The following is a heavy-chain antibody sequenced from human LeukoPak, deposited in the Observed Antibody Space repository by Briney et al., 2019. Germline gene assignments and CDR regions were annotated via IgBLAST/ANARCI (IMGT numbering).Heavy chain of an antibody. CDR1: GGSISSYY. D-gene: IGHD3-10*01. CDR3: AGSGSYYDFDY. V-gene: IGHV4-59*01. J-gene: IGHJ4*02. CDR2: ICYSGST. Sequence: SETLSLTCTVSGGSISSYYWSWIRQPPGKGLEWIGYICYSGSTNYNPSLKSRVTISVDTSKNQFSLKLSSVTAADTAVYYCAGSGSYYDFDYWGQGTLVTVSS.